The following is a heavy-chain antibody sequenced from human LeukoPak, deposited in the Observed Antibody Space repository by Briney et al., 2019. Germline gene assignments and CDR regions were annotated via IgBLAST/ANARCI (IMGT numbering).Heavy chain of an antibody. CDR1: GGSIRSQY. CDR3: ARVVANHYYYYYMDV. Sequence: SETLSLTCTGSGGSIRSQYWSWIRQPPGKGLEWIGYIYYSGSTNYNPSLKSRVTISVDTSRNQFSLKLSSVTAADTAVYYCARVVANHYYYYYMDVWGKGTTVTISS. D-gene: IGHD2-15*01. CDR2: IYYSGST. J-gene: IGHJ6*03. V-gene: IGHV4-59*11.